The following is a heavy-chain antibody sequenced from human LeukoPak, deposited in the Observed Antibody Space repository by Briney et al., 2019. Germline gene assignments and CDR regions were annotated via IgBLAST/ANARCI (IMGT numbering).Heavy chain of an antibody. D-gene: IGHD3-10*01. CDR3: ARSHTNMVRGVITFVKY. Sequence: ASVKVSCKASGYTFTGYYMHGVRQAPGQGLEWMGWINPNSGGTNYAQKFQGRVTMTRDTSISTAYMELSRLRSDDTAVYYCARSHTNMVRGVITFVKYWGQRTLVTVSS. CDR2: INPNSGGT. CDR1: GYTFTGYY. J-gene: IGHJ4*02. V-gene: IGHV1-2*02.